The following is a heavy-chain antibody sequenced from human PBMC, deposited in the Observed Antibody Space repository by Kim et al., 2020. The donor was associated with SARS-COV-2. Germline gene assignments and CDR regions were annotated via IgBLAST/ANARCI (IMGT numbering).Heavy chain of an antibody. Sequence: SETLSLTCTVSGGSISSHYWSWIRQPPGKGLEWIGYIYYSGSTNYNPSLKSRVTISVDTSKNQFSLKLNSVTAADTAVYFCARGGVPRGFFDWLKEVKETDAFDIWGQGTMVTVSS. D-gene: IGHD3-9*01. CDR1: GGSISSHY. CDR3: ARGGVPRGFFDWLKEVKETDAFDI. V-gene: IGHV4-59*11. J-gene: IGHJ3*02. CDR2: IYYSGST.